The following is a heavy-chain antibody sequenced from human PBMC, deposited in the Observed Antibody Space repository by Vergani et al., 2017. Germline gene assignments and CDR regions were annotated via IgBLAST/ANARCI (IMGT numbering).Heavy chain of an antibody. CDR1: GFTFSHYS. D-gene: IGHD3-3*01. J-gene: IGHJ5*02. V-gene: IGHV3-21*04. CDR2: ISGNNDDV. Sequence: EVQVLESGGGLVQPGGSLRLSCVASGFTFSHYSMNWVRQAPGKGLEWVSSISGNNDDVYYADSVKGRFTISRDNAKNSLYLDMNSLRAEDTAVYYCAKDGSVTYYDFWSAIEGWFDPWGQGTLVTVSS. CDR3: AKDGSVTYYDFWSAIEGWFDP.